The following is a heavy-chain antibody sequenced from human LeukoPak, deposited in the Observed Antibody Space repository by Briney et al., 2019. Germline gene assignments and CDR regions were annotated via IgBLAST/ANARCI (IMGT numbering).Heavy chain of an antibody. Sequence: QPGGSLRLSCAASGFTFSTYGMNWVRQAPGKGPEWVSYISSSSDAIYYPDSVRGRFTISTDNAKNSLYLQMNSLRDEDTAVYYCARAMRSGYDYWGQGTLVTVSS. CDR3: ARAMRSGYDY. D-gene: IGHD5-12*01. V-gene: IGHV3-48*02. CDR1: GFTFSTYG. J-gene: IGHJ4*02. CDR2: ISSSSDAI.